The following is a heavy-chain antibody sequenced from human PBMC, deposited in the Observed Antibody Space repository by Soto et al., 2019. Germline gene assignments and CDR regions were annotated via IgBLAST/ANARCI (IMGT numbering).Heavy chain of an antibody. CDR2: INPNSGGT. Sequence: ASVKVSCKASGYSFSSYGINWVRQAPGQGLEWMGWINPNSGGTNYAQKFQGWVTMTRDTSISTAYMELSRLRSDDTAVYYCARGIAAAAARGMDVWGQGTTVTVSS. V-gene: IGHV1-2*04. CDR1: GYSFSSYG. D-gene: IGHD6-13*01. CDR3: ARGIAAAAARGMDV. J-gene: IGHJ6*02.